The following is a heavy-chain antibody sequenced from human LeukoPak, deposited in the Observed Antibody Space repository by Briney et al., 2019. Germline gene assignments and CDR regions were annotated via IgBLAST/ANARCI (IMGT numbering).Heavy chain of an antibody. V-gene: IGHV4-34*01. CDR2: INHSGST. CDR3: ARDRSSSWPYYFDY. D-gene: IGHD6-13*01. Sequence: SETLSLTCAVYGGSFSGYYWSWIRQPPRKGLEWIGEINHSGSTNYNPSLKSRVTISVDTSKNQFSLKLSSVTAADTAVYYCARDRSSSWPYYFDYWGQGTLVTVSS. J-gene: IGHJ4*02. CDR1: GGSFSGYY.